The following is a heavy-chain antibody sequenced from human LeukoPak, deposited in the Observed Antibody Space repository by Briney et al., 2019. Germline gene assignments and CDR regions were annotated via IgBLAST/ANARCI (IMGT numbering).Heavy chain of an antibody. CDR2: IYYTGST. Sequence: SETLSLTRAVYGGPFSGYYWSWVRQPPGKGLEWIGYIYYTGSTDYNPSLKSRVTMSVDTSKNQFSLKLSSVTAADTAVYSCARGSVRGEFDPWGQGTLVTVSS. D-gene: IGHD3-10*01. CDR3: ARGSVRGEFDP. V-gene: IGHV4-59*01. J-gene: IGHJ5*02. CDR1: GGPFSGYY.